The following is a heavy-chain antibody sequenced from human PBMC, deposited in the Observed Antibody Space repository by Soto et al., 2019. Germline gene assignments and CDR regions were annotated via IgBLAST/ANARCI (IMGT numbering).Heavy chain of an antibody. V-gene: IGHV1-69*13. Sequence: GASVKVSCKASGGTFSSYAISWVRRAPGQGLEWMGGIIPIFGTANYAQKFQGRVTITADESTSTAYMELSSLRSEDTAVYYCARDRGRYSTGFRTSNYRHYGMDVWGQGTTVTVSS. CDR2: IIPIFGTA. J-gene: IGHJ6*02. D-gene: IGHD1-26*01. CDR3: ARDRGRYSTGFRTSNYRHYGMDV. CDR1: GGTFSSYA.